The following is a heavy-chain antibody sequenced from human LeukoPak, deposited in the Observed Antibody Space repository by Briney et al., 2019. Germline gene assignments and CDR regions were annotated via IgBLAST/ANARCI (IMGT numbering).Heavy chain of an antibody. Sequence: GGSLRLSCAASGFTSSSYAMSWVRQAPGKGLEWVSAVSGTGLTTYYADSVKGRFIVSRGNSKNTVYLQMNSLRGEDAAVYYCAKELMGFDYWGQGTLVTVSS. V-gene: IGHV3-23*01. J-gene: IGHJ4*02. CDR3: AKELMGFDY. D-gene: IGHD2-8*01. CDR1: GFTSSSYA. CDR2: VSGTGLTT.